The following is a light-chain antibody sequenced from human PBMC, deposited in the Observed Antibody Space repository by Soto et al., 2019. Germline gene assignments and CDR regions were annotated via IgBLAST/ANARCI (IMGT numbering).Light chain of an antibody. V-gene: IGKV3-15*01. CDR1: QSVSSN. CDR3: QQYNNWPRT. Sequence: EIVMTQSPATLSVSPGERATLSCRASQSVSSNLAWYQQKPGQAPSLLIYGASTRATGIPARFSGSGSGTEFTLTISSLQSEDFAVYDCQQYNNWPRTFGQGTKLEIK. J-gene: IGKJ2*01. CDR2: GAS.